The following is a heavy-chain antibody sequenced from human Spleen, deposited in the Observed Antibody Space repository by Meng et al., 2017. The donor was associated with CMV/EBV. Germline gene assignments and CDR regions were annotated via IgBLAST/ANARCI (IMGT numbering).Heavy chain of an antibody. Sequence: GESLKISCAASGFTFSNSAMSWVRQAPGKGLEWVSAISSGGGSIYYADSVKGRFTISRDNAKNSLFLQMNSLTVEDTAVYYCARDSDGDYLYNWFDSWGQGTLVTVSS. V-gene: IGHV3-21*06. CDR3: ARDSDGDYLYNWFDS. J-gene: IGHJ5*01. CDR1: GFTFSNSA. CDR2: ISSGGGSI. D-gene: IGHD4-17*01.